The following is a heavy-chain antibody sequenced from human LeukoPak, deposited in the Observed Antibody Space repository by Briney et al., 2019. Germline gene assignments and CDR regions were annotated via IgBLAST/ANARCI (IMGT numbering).Heavy chain of an antibody. D-gene: IGHD6-19*01. V-gene: IGHV4-59*01. CDR3: ARELAVAGTGDWFDP. J-gene: IGHJ5*02. Sequence: SETLSLTCTVSGGSISSYYWSWIRQPPGKGLEWIGYIYYSGSTNYNPSLKSRVTISVDTSKNQFSLKLSSVTAADTAVYYCARELAVAGTGDWFDPWGQGTLVTVSS. CDR1: GGSISSYY. CDR2: IYYSGST.